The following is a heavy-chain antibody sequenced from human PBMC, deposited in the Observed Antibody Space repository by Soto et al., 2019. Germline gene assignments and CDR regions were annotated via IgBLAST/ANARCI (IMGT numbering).Heavy chain of an antibody. CDR1: GGTFSSYA. D-gene: IGHD7-27*01. CDR2: IIPIFGTA. J-gene: IGHJ4*02. V-gene: IGHV1-69*01. CDR3: ARDLISSLLRATSTGVGY. Sequence: QVQLVQSGAEVKKPGSSVKVSCKASGGTFSSYAISWVRQAPGQGLEWMGGIIPIFGTANSAQKFQGRVTINADESTSTAYMELSSLRSEDTAVYYCARDLISSLLRATSTGVGYWGQGTLVTVSS.